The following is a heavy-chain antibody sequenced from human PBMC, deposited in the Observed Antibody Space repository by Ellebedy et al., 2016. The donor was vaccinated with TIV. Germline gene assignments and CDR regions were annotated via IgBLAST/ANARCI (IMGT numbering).Heavy chain of an antibody. J-gene: IGHJ3*02. CDR1: GYTFTSYY. D-gene: IGHD3-10*01. V-gene: IGHV1-46*01. CDR3: ARAQYYYGSGSYLGAFDI. CDR2: INPSGGST. Sequence: ASVKVSCXASGYTFTSYYMHWVRQAPGQGLEWMGIINPSGGSTSYAQKFQGRVTMTRDTSTSTVYMELRSLRSDDTAVYYCARAQYYYGSGSYLGAFDIWGQGTMVTVSS.